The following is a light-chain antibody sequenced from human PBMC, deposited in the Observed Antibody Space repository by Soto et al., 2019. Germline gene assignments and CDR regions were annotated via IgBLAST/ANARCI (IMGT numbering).Light chain of an antibody. J-gene: IGKJ1*01. V-gene: IGKV3-20*01. CDR1: QRVTSNY. CDR3: QQYGSSPGT. Sequence: IVLTQSPGTLSLSPGERATLSCRASQRVTSNYLAWYQQRPGQAPRLLIFGASIRDTGLPDRFSGSGSGTDFTLTISRLEPEDFAVYYCQQYGSSPGTFGQGTKVEIK. CDR2: GAS.